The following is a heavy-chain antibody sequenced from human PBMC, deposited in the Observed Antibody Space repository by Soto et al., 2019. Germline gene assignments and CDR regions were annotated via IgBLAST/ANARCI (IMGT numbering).Heavy chain of an antibody. Sequence: ASVKVSCKASGSTFIGYEIHWVRQAPGQGLEWMGWMNPNSGVTRNAQKFQGRVTMTRDTSFNTAYMELSGLTSDDTAVYFCARDQGGSWTKYGMDVWGQGTTVTVSS. CDR1: GSTFIGYE. CDR2: MNPNSGVT. V-gene: IGHV1-2*02. D-gene: IGHD2-15*01. CDR3: ARDQGGSWTKYGMDV. J-gene: IGHJ6*02.